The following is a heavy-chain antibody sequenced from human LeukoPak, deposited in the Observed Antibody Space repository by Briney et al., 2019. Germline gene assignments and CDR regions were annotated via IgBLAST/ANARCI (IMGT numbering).Heavy chain of an antibody. CDR1: GYTFTGYF. D-gene: IGHD3-22*01. Sequence: ASVKVSCKASGYTFTGYFMHWVRQAPGQGLEWLGRIIPILGIANYAQKFQGRVTITADKSTSTAYMELSSLRSEDTAVYYCARDHTPHYYDSSGEGYWGQGTLVTVSS. J-gene: IGHJ4*02. V-gene: IGHV1-69*04. CDR2: IIPILGIA. CDR3: ARDHTPHYYDSSGEGY.